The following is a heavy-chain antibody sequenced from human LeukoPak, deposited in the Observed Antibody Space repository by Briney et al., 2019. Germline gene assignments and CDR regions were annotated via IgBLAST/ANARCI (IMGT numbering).Heavy chain of an antibody. D-gene: IGHD5-12*01. CDR3: ARDLMAMVTTIWFDP. V-gene: IGHV3-30*04. CDR1: GFTFSSYA. CDR2: ISYDGSNK. J-gene: IGHJ5*02. Sequence: PGRSLRLSCAAPGFTFSSYAMHWVRQAPGKGLEWVAVISYDGSNKYYADSVKGRFTISRDNSKNTLYLQMNSLRAEDTAVYYCARDLMAMVTTIWFDPWGQGTLVTVSS.